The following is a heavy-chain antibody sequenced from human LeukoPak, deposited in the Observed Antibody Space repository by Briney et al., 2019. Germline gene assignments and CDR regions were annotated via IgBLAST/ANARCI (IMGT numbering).Heavy chain of an antibody. CDR1: GYTFTGYY. CDR3: ARRRGSLYYYYGMDA. D-gene: IGHD2-15*01. CDR2: INPNSGGT. V-gene: IGHV1-2*02. J-gene: IGHJ6*02. Sequence: ASVKVSCKASGYTFTGYYMHWVRQAPGQGLEWMGWINPNSGGTNYAQKFQGRVTMTRDTSISTAYMELSRLRSDDTAVCYCARRRGSLYYYYGMDAWGQGTTVTVSS.